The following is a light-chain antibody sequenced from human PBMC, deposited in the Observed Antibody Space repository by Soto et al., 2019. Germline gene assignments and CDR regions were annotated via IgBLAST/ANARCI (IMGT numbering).Light chain of an antibody. Sequence: DIVLTQSPVTLSVSPGETATLSCRAGQNVSSNVAWYQQTPGRSPRLLIFGASTRATGLPARFSGSGSGTEFSLTISSLQSEDFAVYYCQQYNDWPWTFGQGTKVDVK. CDR3: QQYNDWPWT. CDR1: QNVSSN. CDR2: GAS. J-gene: IGKJ1*01. V-gene: IGKV3-15*01.